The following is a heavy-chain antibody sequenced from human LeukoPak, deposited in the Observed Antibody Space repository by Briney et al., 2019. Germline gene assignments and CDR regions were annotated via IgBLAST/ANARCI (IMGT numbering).Heavy chain of an antibody. V-gene: IGHV3-7*01. CDR3: ARTRLLAAIGYFDY. CDR2: IKQDGSEK. Sequence: PGGSLRLSCAASGFTFSSYWMSWVRQAPGKGLEWVANIKQDGSEKYYVDSVKGRFTISRDNAKNSLYLQMNSLRAEDTAVYYCARTRLLAAIGYFDYWGQGTLVTVSS. D-gene: IGHD2-2*02. CDR1: GFTFSSYW. J-gene: IGHJ4*02.